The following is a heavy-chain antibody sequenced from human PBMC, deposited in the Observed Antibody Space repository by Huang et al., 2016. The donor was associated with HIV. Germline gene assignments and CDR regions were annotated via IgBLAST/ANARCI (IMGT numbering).Heavy chain of an antibody. V-gene: IGHV1-46*03. CDR2: INSIGGST. CDR1: GYTFTSYY. J-gene: IGHJ6*04. CDR3: ARERRGFGMDV. Sequence: QVQLVQSGAEVKKPGASVRVSCKASGYTFTSYYMHWVRQAPGQGLEWMGIINSIGGSTTYAQKFQGRVTMTRDTSTGTVYMELSNLRSEDTAVYYCARERRGFGMDVWGKGTTVTVSS.